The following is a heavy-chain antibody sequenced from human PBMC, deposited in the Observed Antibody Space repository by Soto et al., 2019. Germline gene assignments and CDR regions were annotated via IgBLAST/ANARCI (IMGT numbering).Heavy chain of an antibody. Sequence: GGSLRLSCEATGFTFSSHEMNWIRQTPGKRLEWIAKISGSGSTINYADSVKGRLIISRDNVQRTLHLQMDSLRVEDTGVYYCARGGVYWGRGTLVTVSS. V-gene: IGHV3-48*03. CDR2: ISGSGSTI. CDR3: ARGGVY. D-gene: IGHD2-8*01. J-gene: IGHJ1*01. CDR1: GFTFSSHE.